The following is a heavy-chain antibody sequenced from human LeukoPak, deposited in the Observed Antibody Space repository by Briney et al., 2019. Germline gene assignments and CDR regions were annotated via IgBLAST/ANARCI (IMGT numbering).Heavy chain of an antibody. Sequence: GGSLRLSCAASGFTFSSYAMSWVRQAPGKGLEWVSAISGSGGSTYYADSVKGRFTISRDNAKNSLYLQMDSLRVEDSAVYYCAGRSGSFDYWGQGALVTVSS. D-gene: IGHD3-10*01. CDR2: ISGSGGST. J-gene: IGHJ4*02. V-gene: IGHV3-23*01. CDR1: GFTFSSYA. CDR3: AGRSGSFDY.